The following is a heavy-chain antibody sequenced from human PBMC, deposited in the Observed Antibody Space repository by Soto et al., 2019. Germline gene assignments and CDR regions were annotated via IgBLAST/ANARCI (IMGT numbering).Heavy chain of an antibody. CDR2: INPSGGST. CDR3: PGDRDGYNHYFDY. V-gene: IGHV1-46*01. CDR1: GYTFTSYY. J-gene: IGHJ4*02. Sequence: QVQLVQSGAEVKKPGASVKVSCKASGYTFTSYYMHWVRQAPGQGLEWMGIINPSGGSTSYAQKFQGRVTMTRDTSTSKVYMELSSLRSEDTAVYYCPGDRDGYNHYFDYGGQGTLVAVSA. D-gene: IGHD5-12*01.